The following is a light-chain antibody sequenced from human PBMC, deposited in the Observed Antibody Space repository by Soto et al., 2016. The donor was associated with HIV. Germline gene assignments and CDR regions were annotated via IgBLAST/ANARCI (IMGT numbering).Light chain of an antibody. J-gene: IGKJ2*01. Sequence: IQMTQSPSTLSASVGDRVTITCRASPTISNWLAWYQQKPGKAPKLLIYKASSLESGVPSRFSGSGSGTEFTLTISSLQPDDFATYYCQQPNSVFGQGTKLEIK. CDR2: KAS. CDR1: PTISNW. V-gene: IGKV1-5*03. CDR3: QQPNSV.